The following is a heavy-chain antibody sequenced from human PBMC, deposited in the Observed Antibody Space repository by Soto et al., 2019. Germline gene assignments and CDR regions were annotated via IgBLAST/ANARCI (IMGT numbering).Heavy chain of an antibody. CDR2: IKQEGSEK. CDR1: GFTFSNYW. J-gene: IGHJ4*02. D-gene: IGHD3-3*02. Sequence: PGGSLRLSCAASGFTFSNYWMSWVRQAPGKGLEWVANIKQEGSEKQYVETVRGRITISRDNAKNSLYLQMNSLRAEDTAVYYCTSDSTKIDYWGQGTLVTVSS. V-gene: IGHV3-7*01. CDR3: TSDSTKIDY.